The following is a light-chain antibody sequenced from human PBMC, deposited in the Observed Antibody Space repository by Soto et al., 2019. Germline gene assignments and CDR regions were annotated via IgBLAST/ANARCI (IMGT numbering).Light chain of an antibody. Sequence: AMWQSHDKKTVSPGERATLSCRASQSARISLGWYQQKPGQAPRLLIYDVSTRATGVPARFSGSGSGTEFTLTISCLQPDDFTTDYSQQYKIFSPTSCQGTMADI. J-gene: IGKJ1*01. V-gene: IGKV3-15*01. CDR2: DVS. CDR1: QSARIS. CDR3: QQYKIFSPT.